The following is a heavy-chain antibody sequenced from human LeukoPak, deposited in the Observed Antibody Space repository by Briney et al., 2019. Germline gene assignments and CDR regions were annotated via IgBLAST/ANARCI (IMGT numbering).Heavy chain of an antibody. D-gene: IGHD2-15*01. J-gene: IGHJ6*03. V-gene: IGHV4-4*07. CDR2: IYTSGST. CDR1: GGSISIYY. CDR3: ARDDPYCSGGSCYPSVYMDV. Sequence: PSETLSLTCTVSGGSISIYYWSWIRQPAGKGLEWIGRIYTSGSTNYNPSLKGRVTMSVDTSKNQFSLKLSSVTAADTAVYYCARDDPYCSGGSCYPSVYMDVWGKGTTVTVSS.